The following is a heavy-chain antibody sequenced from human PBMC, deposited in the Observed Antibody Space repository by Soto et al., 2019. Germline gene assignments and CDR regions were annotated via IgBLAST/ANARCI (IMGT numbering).Heavy chain of an antibody. V-gene: IGHV4-34*01. CDR1: GGSFSGYY. Sequence: ETLSLTCAVYGGSFSGYYWSWIRQPPGKGLEWIGEINHSGSTNYNPSLKSRVTISVDTSKNQFSLKLSSVTAADTAVYYCARALWGAAAGDYYYYYGMDVWGQGTTVTVSS. CDR3: ARALWGAAAGDYYYYYGMDV. CDR2: INHSGST. D-gene: IGHD6-13*01. J-gene: IGHJ6*02.